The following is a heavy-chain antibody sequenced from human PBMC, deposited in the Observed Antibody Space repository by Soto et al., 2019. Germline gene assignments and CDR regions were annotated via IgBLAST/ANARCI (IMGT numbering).Heavy chain of an antibody. CDR1: GGSISSGGYS. D-gene: IGHD2-15*01. CDR3: AAVVVVAATPET. CDR2: IYHSGST. Sequence: SETLSLTCAVSGGSISSGGYSWSWIRQPPGKGLEWIGYIYHSGSTYYNPSLKSRVTISVDRSKNQFSLKLSSVTAADTAVYYCAAVVVVAATPETWGQGTLVTVSS. V-gene: IGHV4-30-2*01. J-gene: IGHJ5*02.